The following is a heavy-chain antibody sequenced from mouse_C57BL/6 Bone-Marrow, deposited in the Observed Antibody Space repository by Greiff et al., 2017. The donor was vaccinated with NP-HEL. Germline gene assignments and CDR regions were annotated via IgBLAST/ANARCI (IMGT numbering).Heavy chain of an antibody. J-gene: IGHJ2*01. CDR2: IDPSDSYT. D-gene: IGHD1-1*01. V-gene: IGHV1-59*01. CDR1: GYTFTSYW. Sequence: VQLQQPGAELVRPGTSVKLSCKASGYTFTSYWMHWVKQRPGQGLEWIGVIDPSDSYTNYNQKFKGKATLTVDTSSSTAYMQRSSLTSEDSAVYYCVSGSSYGYWGQGTTLTVSS. CDR3: VSGSSYGY.